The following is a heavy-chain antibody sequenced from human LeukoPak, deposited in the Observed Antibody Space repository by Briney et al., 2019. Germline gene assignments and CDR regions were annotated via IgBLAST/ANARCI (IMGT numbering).Heavy chain of an antibody. D-gene: IGHD3-10*01. J-gene: IGHJ4*02. Sequence: SETLSLTCAVYGGSFSGYYWSWIRQPPGKGLEGIGEINHSGRNNYNPSLKSRVTISVDTSKNQFSLKLSSVTAAETAVYYCARGWGSVGKLPFDYWGQGTLVTVSS. V-gene: IGHV4-34*01. CDR1: GGSFSGYY. CDR3: ARGWGSVGKLPFDY. CDR2: INHSGRN.